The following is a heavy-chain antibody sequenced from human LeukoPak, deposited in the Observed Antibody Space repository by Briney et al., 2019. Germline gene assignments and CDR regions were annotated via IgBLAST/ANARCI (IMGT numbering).Heavy chain of an antibody. CDR3: ARDPMVRGVTAGHA. J-gene: IGHJ5*02. Sequence: GGSLTLSCAASGFTFSSYSMNWVRQAPGKGLEWVASISSSRSYIYYADSVKGRFTISRDNAKNSLYLQMNSLRAEDTAVYYCARDPMVRGVTAGHAWGQGTLVTVSS. CDR1: GFTFSSYS. CDR2: ISSSRSYI. D-gene: IGHD3-10*01. V-gene: IGHV3-21*01.